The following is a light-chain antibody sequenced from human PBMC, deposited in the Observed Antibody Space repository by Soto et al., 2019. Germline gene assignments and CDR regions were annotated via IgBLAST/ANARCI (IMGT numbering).Light chain of an antibody. V-gene: IGKV1-39*01. CDR2: AAS. CDR3: QKSYSTPWT. CDR1: QSISSY. J-gene: IGKJ1*01. Sequence: DIQMTQSPSSLSASVGDRVTITCRASQSISSYLNWYQQKPGKAPKVLIYAASSLQSGIPSRFSGSGSETDFTLTISSLQPEDFATYYCQKSYSTPWTFGQGTKVDIK.